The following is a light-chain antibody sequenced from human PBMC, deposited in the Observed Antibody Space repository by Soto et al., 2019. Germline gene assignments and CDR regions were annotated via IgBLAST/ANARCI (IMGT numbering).Light chain of an antibody. CDR3: QKYKSAPIT. CDR2: AAS. Sequence: DLQMTQSPSSLSASVGDRVTITCRASQGISNYLAWYQQKPGQVPKLLIYAASTLQSGVPSRFSGSGSGTDFTLTISSLQPEHVSTYYCQKYKSAPITFGQGTRLEIK. J-gene: IGKJ5*01. V-gene: IGKV1-27*01. CDR1: QGISNY.